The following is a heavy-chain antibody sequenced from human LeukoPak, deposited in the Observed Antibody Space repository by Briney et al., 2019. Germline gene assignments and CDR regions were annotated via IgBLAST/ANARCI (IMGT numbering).Heavy chain of an antibody. J-gene: IGHJ4*02. CDR3: ARGLGIVAAGTSLDY. V-gene: IGHV4-59*12. CDR2: IYYSGST. D-gene: IGHD6-13*01. CDR1: GGSISSYY. Sequence: SETLSLTCTVSGGSISSYYWSWIRQPPGKGLEWIGYIYYSGSTNYNPSLKSRVTISVDTSKNQFSLKLSSVTAADTAVYYCARGLGIVAAGTSLDYWGQGTLVTVSS.